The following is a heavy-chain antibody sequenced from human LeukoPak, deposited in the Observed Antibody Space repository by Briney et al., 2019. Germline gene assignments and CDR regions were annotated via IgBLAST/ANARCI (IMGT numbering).Heavy chain of an antibody. CDR2: INPSGGST. Sequence: ASVKVSCKASGYSXTNYYMHRVRQAPGQGLEWMGIINPSGGSTTNAQKFQGRVTMTRDTSTTTVYMELSSLRSDDTAMYYCARDERDVVVVPGAMPYWGQGTLVTVSS. J-gene: IGHJ4*02. V-gene: IGHV1-46*01. D-gene: IGHD2-2*01. CDR3: ARDERDVVVVPGAMPY. CDR1: GYSXTNYY.